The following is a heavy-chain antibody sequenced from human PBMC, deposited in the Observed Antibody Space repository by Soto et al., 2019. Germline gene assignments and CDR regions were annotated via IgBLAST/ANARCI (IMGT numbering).Heavy chain of an antibody. D-gene: IGHD2-15*01. J-gene: IGHJ5*02. CDR2: VSDVERA. Sequence: EVRLVESGGGLIQPGGSLRLSCVVSGFSVSSNSMRWVRQAPGKGLEWVTVVSDVERANYADSVKGRFTVSRDISRRTVFLQMNSLRAEDTAVYYCARPQSAAFAGAAESWGQGTRVLVSS. CDR1: GFSVSSNS. V-gene: IGHV3-53*01. CDR3: ARPQSAAFAGAAES.